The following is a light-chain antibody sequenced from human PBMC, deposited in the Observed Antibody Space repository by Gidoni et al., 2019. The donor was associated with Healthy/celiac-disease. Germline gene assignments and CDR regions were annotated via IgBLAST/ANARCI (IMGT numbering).Light chain of an antibody. Sequence: DIHFTQSPSSLSVSVGDRVTIICRVTQGISSYLNWYQQKPEKVPKLLIYSASNLQSGVPSRFSSGGYGTDFTLTISSLQPEDVATYYGQRTYNAPLLTFGEGTKVEIK. J-gene: IGKJ4*01. CDR2: SAS. CDR3: QRTYNAPLLT. V-gene: IGKV1-27*01. CDR1: QGISSY.